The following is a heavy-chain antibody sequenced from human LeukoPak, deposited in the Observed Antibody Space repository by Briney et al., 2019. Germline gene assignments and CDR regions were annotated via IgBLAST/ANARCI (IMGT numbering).Heavy chain of an antibody. D-gene: IGHD2-15*01. CDR2: IGYDESKE. Sequence: PGGSLRLSCAASGFTFSTYGMHWVRQSPGKGLEWVAFIGYDESKEFYADSLKGRFTVSRDNSQNTLFLQINSLRTEDTAAYYCAEALVATLINTYQIDFWGQGTLVTVSS. V-gene: IGHV3-30*02. CDR1: GFTFSTYG. J-gene: IGHJ4*02. CDR3: AEALVATLINTYQIDF.